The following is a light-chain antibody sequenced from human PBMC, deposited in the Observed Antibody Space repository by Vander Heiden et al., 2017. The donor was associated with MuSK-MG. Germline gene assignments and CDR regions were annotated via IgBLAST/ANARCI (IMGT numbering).Light chain of an antibody. CDR1: QTITTY. Sequence: DIQMTQSPSSLSTSVGDRVTITCRASQTITTYLNWYQQKPGKAPNLLIHAASNLQSGVPSRFSGSGSGTDFNLTISSLQPEDVATYYCQQIYSTPPWTFGQGTKVEIK. V-gene: IGKV1-39*01. J-gene: IGKJ1*01. CDR3: QQIYSTPPWT. CDR2: AAS.